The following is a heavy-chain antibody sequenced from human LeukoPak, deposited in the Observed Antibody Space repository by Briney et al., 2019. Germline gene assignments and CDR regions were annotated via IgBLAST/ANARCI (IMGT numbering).Heavy chain of an antibody. CDR2: ISSGGTDE. CDR3: ARDSTYYYDSGSSGPHYFDN. CDR1: GITLSSYA. D-gene: IGHD3-10*01. Sequence: GGSLRLSCAASGITLSSYAMHWVRQAPGKGLEWVSLISSGGTDEYYADSVKGRFTISRDNSNNTLYLQLNSLRGEDTAVYYCARDSTYYYDSGSSGPHYFDNWGQGTLVTVSS. J-gene: IGHJ4*02. V-gene: IGHV3-30*01.